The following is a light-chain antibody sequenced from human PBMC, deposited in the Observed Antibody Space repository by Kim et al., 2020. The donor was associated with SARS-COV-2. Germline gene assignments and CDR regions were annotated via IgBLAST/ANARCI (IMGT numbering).Light chain of an antibody. V-gene: IGKV3-20*01. CDR3: HQYGDSPWT. Sequence: APGERATRSCGASQSVSSSYLAGYQQKPGQAPRLLIYGASTRATGTPDRFSGSGSGTDFTLTISRLEPEDFALYYCHQYGDSPWTFGQGTKVDIK. CDR2: GAS. CDR1: QSVSSSY. J-gene: IGKJ1*01.